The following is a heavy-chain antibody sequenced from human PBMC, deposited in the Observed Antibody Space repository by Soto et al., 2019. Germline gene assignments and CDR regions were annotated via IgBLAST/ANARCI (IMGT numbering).Heavy chain of an antibody. CDR1: GYTFTSYD. J-gene: IGHJ4*02. CDR3: AVRYYYDSSGYYEAPDYFDY. CDR2: MNPNSGNT. Sequence: ASVKVSCKASGYTFTSYDINWVRQATGQGLEWMGWMNPNSGNTGYAQKFQGRVTMTRNTSISTAYKELSSLRSEDTAVYYCAVRYYYDSSGYYEAPDYFDYWGQGTLVTVSS. V-gene: IGHV1-8*01. D-gene: IGHD3-22*01.